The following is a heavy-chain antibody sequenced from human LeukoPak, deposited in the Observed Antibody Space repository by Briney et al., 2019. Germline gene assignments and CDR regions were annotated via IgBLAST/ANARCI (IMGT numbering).Heavy chain of an antibody. V-gene: IGHV1-24*01. Sequence: ASVKVSRKFSVYTLTELSMHWVRQPPGKGLEWMGGFDPEDGETIYAHKFQGRLIITEDTSTDAAYMELSSLRSDGTAVYYCATDGITILGVLTNWRQGALLSVS. J-gene: IGHJ4*02. D-gene: IGHD3-3*01. CDR1: VYTLTELS. CDR3: ATDGITILGVLTN. CDR2: FDPEDGET.